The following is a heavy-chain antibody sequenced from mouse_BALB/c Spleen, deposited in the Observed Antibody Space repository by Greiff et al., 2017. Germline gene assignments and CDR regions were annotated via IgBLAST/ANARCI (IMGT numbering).Heavy chain of an antibody. Sequence: QVQLKQSGPGLVQPSQSLSITCTVSGFSLTSYGVHWVRQSPGKGLEWLGVIWSGGSTDYNAAFISRLSISKDNSKSQVFFKMNSLQANDTAIYYCARKGETATGNYAMDYWGQGTSVTVSS. J-gene: IGHJ4*01. CDR1: GFSLTSYG. D-gene: IGHD1-2*01. CDR2: IWSGGST. CDR3: ARKGETATGNYAMDY. V-gene: IGHV2-2*02.